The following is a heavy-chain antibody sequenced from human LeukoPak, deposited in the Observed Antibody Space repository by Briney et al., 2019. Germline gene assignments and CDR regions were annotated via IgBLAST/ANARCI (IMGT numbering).Heavy chain of an antibody. Sequence: SETLSLTCTVTGGSVSTYYWSWIRQPPGKGLEWIGNIYYSGSTNYNPSLRSRVTISLDTSKNQFSLKLSSVTAADTAVYYCASAAGWLRFDFWGQGTLVTVSS. CDR3: ASAAGWLRFDF. CDR2: IYYSGST. D-gene: IGHD5-12*01. V-gene: IGHV4-59*08. J-gene: IGHJ4*02. CDR1: GGSVSTYY.